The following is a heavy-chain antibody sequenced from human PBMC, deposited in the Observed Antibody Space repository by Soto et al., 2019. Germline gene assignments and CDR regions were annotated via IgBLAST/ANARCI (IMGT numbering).Heavy chain of an antibody. D-gene: IGHD2-21*01. J-gene: IGHJ4*02. Sequence: ASVKVSCKASAYTFNNYYMHWVRQAPGQGLEWMGKIDPSGFITRYAQKFQGRVTMTRDTSTSTVYMEVSSLRSEDTAVYYCAGGSYCGGDCYDYWGQGTLVT. CDR2: IDPSGFIT. CDR1: AYTFNNYY. CDR3: AGGSYCGGDCYDY. V-gene: IGHV1-46*02.